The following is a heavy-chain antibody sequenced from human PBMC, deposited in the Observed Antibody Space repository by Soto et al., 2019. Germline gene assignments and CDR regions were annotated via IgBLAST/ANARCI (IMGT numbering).Heavy chain of an antibody. D-gene: IGHD3-22*01. CDR3: ARVSKGNYDSSGYYGSFDY. CDR2: INAGNGNT. CDR1: GYTFTSYV. Sequence: ASVKVSCKASGYTFTSYVIHWVRQAPGQRLEWMGWINAGNGNTKYSQKFQGRVTITRDTSASTAYMELSSLRSEDTAVYYCARVSKGNYDSSGYYGSFDYWGRGTLVTVSS. V-gene: IGHV1-3*01. J-gene: IGHJ4*02.